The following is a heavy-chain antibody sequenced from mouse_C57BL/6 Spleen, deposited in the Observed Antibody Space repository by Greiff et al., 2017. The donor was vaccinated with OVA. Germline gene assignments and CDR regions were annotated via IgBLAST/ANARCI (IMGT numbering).Heavy chain of an antibody. CDR1: GFNIKNDY. V-gene: IGHV14-4*01. D-gene: IGHD4-1*01. J-gene: IGHJ2*01. CDR2: IDPENGDT. Sequence: VQLQQSGAELVRPGASVKLSCTASGFNIKNDYMHWVKQRPEQGLEWIGWIDPENGDTEYASKFQGKATITADTSSNTAYLQLSSLTSEDTAVYYCTKLGGDYWGQGTTLTVSS. CDR3: TKLGGDY.